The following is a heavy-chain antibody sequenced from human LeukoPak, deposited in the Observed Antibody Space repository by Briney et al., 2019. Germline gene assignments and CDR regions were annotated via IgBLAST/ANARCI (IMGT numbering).Heavy chain of an antibody. J-gene: IGHJ4*02. D-gene: IGHD5-24*01. CDR2: ISYDGSNK. V-gene: IGHV3-30*18. CDR3: AKAIDGYRPYFDY. CDR1: GFTFSSYG. Sequence: GRSLRLSCAASGFTFSSYGMHWVRQAPGKGLEWVAVISYDGSNKYYADSVKGRFTISRDNSKNTLYLQMNSLRAEDTAVYYCAKAIDGYRPYFDYWGQGTLVTVSS.